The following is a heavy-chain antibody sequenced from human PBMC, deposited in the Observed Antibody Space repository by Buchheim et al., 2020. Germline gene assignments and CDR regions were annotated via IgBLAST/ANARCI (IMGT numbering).Heavy chain of an antibody. D-gene: IGHD2/OR15-2a*01. CDR1: GFTFRNYW. CDR2: INEDGTEK. V-gene: IGHV3-7*03. J-gene: IGHJ5*02. CDR3: AKHSIP. Sequence: EVYLVESGGGLVQPGGSLRLSCAASGFTFRNYWMNWVRQAPGKGLEWVANINEDGTEKYYVDSVKGRFTISRYNAMSSVYLQMSSLRVEDTAVYYCAKHSIPGGQGT.